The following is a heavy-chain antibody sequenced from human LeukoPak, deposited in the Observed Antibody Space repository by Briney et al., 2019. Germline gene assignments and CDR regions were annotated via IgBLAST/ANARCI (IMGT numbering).Heavy chain of an antibody. CDR2: INPNSGGT. V-gene: IGHV1-2*04. CDR3: ARGWRGSGFGSY. CDR1: GYTFTSYG. D-gene: IGHD6-19*01. Sequence: ASVKVSCKASGYTFTSYGISWVRQAPGQGLEWMGWINPNSGGTNYAQKFQGWVTMTRDTSISTAYMELSRLRSDDTAVYYCARGWRGSGFGSYWGQGTLVTVSS. J-gene: IGHJ4*02.